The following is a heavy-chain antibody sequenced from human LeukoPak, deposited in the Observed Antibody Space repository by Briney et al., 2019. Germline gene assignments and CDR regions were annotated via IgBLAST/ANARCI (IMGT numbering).Heavy chain of an antibody. CDR1: GFTFSSYG. CDR3: AMIVVATFDY. Sequence: GGSLRLSCAASGFTFSSYGMHWVRQAPGKGLEWVAVISYDGSNKYYADSAKGRFTISRDNSKNTLYLQMNSLRAEDTAVYYCAMIVVATFDYWGQGTLVTVSS. D-gene: IGHD3-22*01. V-gene: IGHV3-30*03. CDR2: ISYDGSNK. J-gene: IGHJ4*02.